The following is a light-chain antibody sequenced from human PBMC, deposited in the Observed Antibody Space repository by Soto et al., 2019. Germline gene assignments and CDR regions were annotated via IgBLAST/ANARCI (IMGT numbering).Light chain of an antibody. CDR1: QGIRND. V-gene: IGKV1-6*01. CDR2: AAS. J-gene: IGKJ1*01. CDR3: LQDYNLWT. Sequence: AIQMTQSPSSLSASVGDRVTITCRASQGIRNDLGWYQQKPGKAPKLLIYAASSLQSGVPSRFSGSGSGTDFTLTISSLQPEDFATYYCLQDYNLWTFGQGTKEEIK.